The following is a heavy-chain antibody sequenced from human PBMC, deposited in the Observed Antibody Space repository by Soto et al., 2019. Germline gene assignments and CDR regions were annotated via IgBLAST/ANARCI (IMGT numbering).Heavy chain of an antibody. D-gene: IGHD1-26*01. CDR2: IYYSGST. Sequence: PSETLSLTCTVSGGSISSYYWSWIRKPPGKGLEWIGYIYYSGSTNYNPSLKSRVTISVDTSKNQLSLKLSSVTAADTAVYYCARERGSYNYYYYGMDVWGQGTTVTVSS. CDR3: ARERGSYNYYYYGMDV. V-gene: IGHV4-59*01. J-gene: IGHJ6*02. CDR1: GGSISSYY.